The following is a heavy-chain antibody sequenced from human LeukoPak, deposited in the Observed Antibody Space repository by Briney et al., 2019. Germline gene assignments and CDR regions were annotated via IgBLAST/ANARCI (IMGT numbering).Heavy chain of an antibody. CDR1: GGTFSSYA. D-gene: IGHD2-2*01. J-gene: IGHJ4*02. CDR2: ISAYNGNT. Sequence: ASVKVSCKASGGTFSSYAISWVRQAPGQGLEWMGWISAYNGNTNYAQKLQGRVTMTTDTSMSTAYMELRSLTSDDTAVYYCARVGAYCTSTSCLDYWGQGTLVTVSS. CDR3: ARVGAYCTSTSCLDY. V-gene: IGHV1-18*01.